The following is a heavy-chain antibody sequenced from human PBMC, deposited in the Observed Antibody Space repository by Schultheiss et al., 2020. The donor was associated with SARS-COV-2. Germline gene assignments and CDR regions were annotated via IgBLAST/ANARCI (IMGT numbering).Heavy chain of an antibody. CDR2: IRSKAYGGTT. Sequence: GESLKISCAASGFTFSYYYMSGVRQAPGKGLEWVGFIRSKAYGGTTEYAASVKGRFTISRDDSNFIAYLQMSSLKTEDTAVYYCFAGPNFDYWGQGILVTVSS. CDR3: FAGPNFDY. CDR1: GFTFSYYY. J-gene: IGHJ4*02. V-gene: IGHV3-22*01.